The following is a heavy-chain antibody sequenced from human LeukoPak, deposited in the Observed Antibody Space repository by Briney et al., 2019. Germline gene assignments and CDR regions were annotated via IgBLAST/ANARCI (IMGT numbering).Heavy chain of an antibody. CDR2: IIPIFGTA. J-gene: IGHJ4*02. CDR1: GGTFSSYA. V-gene: IGHV1-69*05. Sequence: SVKVSCKASGGTFSSYAISWVRQAPGQGLEWMGGIIPIFGTANYAQKFQGRVTITTDESTSTAYMELSSLRSEDTAVYYCARTRGDSSGWYSFDYWGQGTLVTVSS. D-gene: IGHD6-19*01. CDR3: ARTRGDSSGWYSFDY.